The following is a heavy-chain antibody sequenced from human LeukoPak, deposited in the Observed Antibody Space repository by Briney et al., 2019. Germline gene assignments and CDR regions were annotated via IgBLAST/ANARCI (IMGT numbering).Heavy chain of an antibody. D-gene: IGHD6-13*01. J-gene: IGHJ6*03. V-gene: IGHV3-48*04. CDR1: GFTFDRFT. CDR2: ISSSGSTI. Sequence: GGSLRLSCAASGFTFDRFTIHWVRQAPGKGLEWVSYISSSGSTIYYADSVKGRFTISRDNAKNSLYLQMNSLKTEDTAVYYCTRLIAAAGTSTPDSVPRYYYYYYMDVWGKGTTVTVSS. CDR3: TRLIAAAGTSTPDSVPRYYYYYYMDV.